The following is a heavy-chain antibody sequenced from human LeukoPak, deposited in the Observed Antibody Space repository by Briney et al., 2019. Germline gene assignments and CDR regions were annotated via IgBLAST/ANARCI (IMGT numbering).Heavy chain of an antibody. CDR3: AKLDCSSTSCYVGPLHYYYGMDV. V-gene: IGHV3-30*18. CDR2: ISYDGSNK. D-gene: IGHD2-2*01. Sequence: GGSLRLSCAASGFTFSSYGMHWVRQAPGKGLECVAVISYDGSNKYYADSVKGRFTISRDNSKNTLYLQMNSLRAEDTAVYYCAKLDCSSTSCYVGPLHYYYGMDVWGQGTTVTVSS. CDR1: GFTFSSYG. J-gene: IGHJ6*02.